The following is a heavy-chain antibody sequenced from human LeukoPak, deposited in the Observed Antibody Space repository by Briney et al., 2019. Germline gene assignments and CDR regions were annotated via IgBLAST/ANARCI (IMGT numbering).Heavy chain of an antibody. V-gene: IGHV3-23*01. CDR2: ISGSGGST. D-gene: IGHD2-21*01. Sequence: GGSLRLSCAASGFTFSSYAMGWVRQAPGKGLEWVSAISGSGGSTYYADSVKGRFTISRDNSKNTLYLQMNSLRAEDTAVYYCAKDLEDYYSPFDYWGQGTLVTVSS. CDR1: GFTFSSYA. CDR3: AKDLEDYYSPFDY. J-gene: IGHJ4*02.